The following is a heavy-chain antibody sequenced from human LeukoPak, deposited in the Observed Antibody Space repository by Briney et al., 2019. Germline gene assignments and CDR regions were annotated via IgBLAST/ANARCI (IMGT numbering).Heavy chain of an antibody. D-gene: IGHD3-22*01. J-gene: IGHJ4*02. V-gene: IGHV1-18*01. CDR1: GYTFTSYG. Sequence: ASVKVSCKASGYTFTSYGISWVRQAPGQGLEWMGWISAYNGNTNYAQKLQGRITMTTEQSTSTAYMELRSLRSDDTAVYYCARTYYYDSSGWPHDYWGQGTLVTVSS. CDR3: ARTYYYDSSGWPHDY. CDR2: ISAYNGNT.